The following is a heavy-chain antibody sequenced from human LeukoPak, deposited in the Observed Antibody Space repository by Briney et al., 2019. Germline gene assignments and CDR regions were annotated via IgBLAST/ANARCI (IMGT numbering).Heavy chain of an antibody. Sequence: PGGSLRLSCAASEFTFSDYYMAWIRQAPGKGLEWVSYVSSGSTYTNYADSVKGRFTISRDNARNSLHLQMNSLRADDTAVYYCARGRTNWGSDYWGQGTLVTVSS. CDR1: EFTFSDYY. V-gene: IGHV3-11*06. CDR2: VSSGSTYT. J-gene: IGHJ4*02. CDR3: ARGRTNWGSDY. D-gene: IGHD7-27*01.